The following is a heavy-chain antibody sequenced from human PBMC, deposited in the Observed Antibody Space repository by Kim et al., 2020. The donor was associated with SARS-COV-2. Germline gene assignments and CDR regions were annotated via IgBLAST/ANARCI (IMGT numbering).Heavy chain of an antibody. D-gene: IGHD2-2*01. CDR3: TRGPYCSSTSCLNYYYYYGMDV. J-gene: IGHJ6*02. CDR2: IRSKAYGGTT. CDR1: GFTFGDYA. V-gene: IGHV3-49*03. Sequence: GGSLRLSCTASGFTFGDYAMSWFRQAPGKGLEWVGFIRSKAYGGTTEYAASVKGRFTISRDDSKSIAYLQMNSLKTEDTAVYYCTRGPYCSSTSCLNYYYYYGMDVWGQGTTVTVSS.